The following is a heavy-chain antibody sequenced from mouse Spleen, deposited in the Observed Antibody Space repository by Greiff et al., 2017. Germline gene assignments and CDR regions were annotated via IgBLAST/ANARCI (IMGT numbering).Heavy chain of an antibody. CDR3: AISRQLGHVFAY. CDR2: IDPEDGET. V-gene: IGHV14-2*01. D-gene: IGHD3-2*01. CDR1: GFNIKDYY. J-gene: IGHJ3*01. Sequence: EVQLVESGAELVKPGASVKLSCTASGFNIKDYYMHWVKQRTEQGLEWIGRIDPEDGETKYAPKFQGKATITADTSSNTAYLQLSSLTSEDTAVYYCAISRQLGHVFAYWGQGTLVTVSA.